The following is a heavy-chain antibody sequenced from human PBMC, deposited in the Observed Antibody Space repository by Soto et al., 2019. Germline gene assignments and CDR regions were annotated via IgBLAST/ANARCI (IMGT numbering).Heavy chain of an antibody. CDR3: AREPKYYYDSSGFDY. CDR1: VGSISSGDYY. D-gene: IGHD3-22*01. CDR2: IYYSGST. V-gene: IGHV4-30-4*01. Sequence: SETLSLTCTVSVGSISSGDYYWSWIRQPPGKGLEWIGYIYYSGSTYYNPSLKSRVTISVDTSKNQFSLKLSSVTAADTAVYYCAREPKYYYDSSGFDYWGQGTLVTVSS. J-gene: IGHJ4*02.